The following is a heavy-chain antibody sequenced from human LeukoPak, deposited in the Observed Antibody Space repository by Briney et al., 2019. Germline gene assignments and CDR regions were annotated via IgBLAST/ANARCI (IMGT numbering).Heavy chain of an antibody. CDR1: GGSFSGYY. CDR3: ARLSRGSRGYYDSSGYYADY. V-gene: IGHV4-34*01. CDR2: INHSGST. D-gene: IGHD3-22*01. J-gene: IGHJ4*02. Sequence: ASETLSLTCAVYGGSFSGYYWSWIRQPPGKGLEWTGEINHSGSTNDNPSLKSRVTISVDTSKNQFSLKLSSVTAADTAVYYCARLSRGSRGYYDSSGYYADYWGQGTLVTVSS.